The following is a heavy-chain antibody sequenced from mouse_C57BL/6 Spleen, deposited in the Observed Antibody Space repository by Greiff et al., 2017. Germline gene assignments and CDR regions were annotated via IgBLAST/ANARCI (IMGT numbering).Heavy chain of an antibody. CDR1: GYTFTSYW. D-gene: IGHD3-3*01. CDR3: ARGTEWYFDV. Sequence: QVQLKQPGAELVKPGASVKMSCKASGYTFTSYWITWVKQRPGQGLEWIGDIYPGSGSTNYNEKFKSKATLTVDTSSSTAYMQLSSLTSEDSAVYYCARGTEWYFDVWGTGTTVTVSS. CDR2: IYPGSGST. J-gene: IGHJ1*03. V-gene: IGHV1-55*01.